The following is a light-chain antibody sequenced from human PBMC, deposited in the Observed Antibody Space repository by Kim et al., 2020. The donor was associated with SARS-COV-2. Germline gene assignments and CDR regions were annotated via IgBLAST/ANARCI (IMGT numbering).Light chain of an antibody. J-gene: IGLJ3*02. V-gene: IGLV2-14*03. CDR1: SSDS. CDR2: DVS. CDR3: SSYTTSNTFVM. Sequence: QSVLTQPASVSGSAGQSITISCTGTSSDSVAWYQHYPGTAPKLIIYDVSRRPSGVSSRFSASKSGNTASLTISGLQAEDEADYHCSSYTTSNTFVMFGGGTQLTVL.